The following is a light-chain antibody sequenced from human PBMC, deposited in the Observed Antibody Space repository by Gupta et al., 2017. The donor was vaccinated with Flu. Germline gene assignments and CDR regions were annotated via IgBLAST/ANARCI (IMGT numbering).Light chain of an antibody. Sequence: PSSLSASVGDRVTITCRASQSSSSYVNWYQQKPGRAHTFLIYPASSLQSGVPSRFSGSGSGTEFTITISSLQPEDFATYYCHQSYSTPYTFGQGTKLEIK. CDR2: PAS. CDR3: HQSYSTPYT. J-gene: IGKJ2*01. V-gene: IGKV1-39*01. CDR1: QSSSSY.